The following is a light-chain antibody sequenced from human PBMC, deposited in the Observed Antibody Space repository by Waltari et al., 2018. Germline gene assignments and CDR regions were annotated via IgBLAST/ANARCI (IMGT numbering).Light chain of an antibody. CDR1: QSMSNW. CDR3: QQYKSYPWT. J-gene: IGKJ1*01. Sequence: DIQMTQSPSTLSASVGDRVTITCRASQSMSNWLAWYQQKPGTPPKVLNYKASSLESGVPSRFSGSGSGTEFTLTISSLQPDDVATYYCQQYKSYPWTFGQGTKVEI. CDR2: KAS. V-gene: IGKV1-5*03.